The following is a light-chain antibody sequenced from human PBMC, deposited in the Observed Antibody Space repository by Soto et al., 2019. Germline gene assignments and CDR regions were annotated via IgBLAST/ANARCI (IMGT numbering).Light chain of an antibody. Sequence: DIQLTQTQSSLSASVGDRVTITCRASQSISSYLNWYQQTPGKAPRLLIYAASSLQSGVPSRFSGSGSGTDFTLTISSLQPEDFGTYYCQQSYSTSVTFGQGTKVDIK. CDR2: AAS. CDR3: QQSYSTSVT. J-gene: IGKJ1*01. V-gene: IGKV1-39*01. CDR1: QSISSY.